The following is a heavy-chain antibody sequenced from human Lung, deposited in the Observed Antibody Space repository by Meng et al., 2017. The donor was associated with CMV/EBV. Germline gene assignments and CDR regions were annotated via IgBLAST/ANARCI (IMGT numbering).Heavy chain of an antibody. CDR2: ISSSSSYI. J-gene: IGHJ4*02. V-gene: IGHV3-21*01. Sequence: GESXKTSCAASGFTCSSYSMNWVRQAPGKGLGWVSSISSSSSYIYYADSEKGRFTISRDNAKNSLYLQMNSLRAEDTAVYYCARDLGVVPAAMYGHWGQGTXVTVSS. CDR3: ARDLGVVPAAMYGH. CDR1: GFTCSSYS. D-gene: IGHD2-2*01.